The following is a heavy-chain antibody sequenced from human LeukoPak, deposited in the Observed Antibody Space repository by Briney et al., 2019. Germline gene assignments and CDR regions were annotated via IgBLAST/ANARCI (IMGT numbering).Heavy chain of an antibody. D-gene: IGHD3-16*01. CDR3: ARADNWEGAKGD. J-gene: IGHJ3*01. V-gene: IGHV1-2*02. Sequence: ASVKVSCKASGYTFTSYGISWVRQAPGQGLEWMGWIYPNSGGTNYAQKFQGRVTMTRDTSISTAYMELSRLRSDDTAVYYCARADNWEGAKGDWGQGTMVTVSS. CDR1: GYTFTSYG. CDR2: IYPNSGGT.